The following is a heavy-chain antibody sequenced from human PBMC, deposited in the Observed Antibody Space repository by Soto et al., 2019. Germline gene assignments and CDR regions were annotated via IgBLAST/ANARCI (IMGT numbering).Heavy chain of an antibody. CDR2: IWYDGSNK. J-gene: IGHJ4*01. CDR3: ARGNGHNYGYFDY. D-gene: IGHD3-16*01. CDR1: GFTFSSNG. Sequence: QVQLVESGGGVVQPGRSLRLSCAASGFTFSSNGIHWVRKAPGKGLEWVAVIWYDGSNKFYADSVKGRFTISRDNSKDTLYLQMNTLIAEDTAVYYCARGNGHNYGYFDYWGHGPLVTVSS. V-gene: IGHV3-33*01.